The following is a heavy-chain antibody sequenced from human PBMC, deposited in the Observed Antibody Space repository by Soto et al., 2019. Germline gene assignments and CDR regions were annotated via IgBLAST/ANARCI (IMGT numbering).Heavy chain of an antibody. J-gene: IGHJ4*02. D-gene: IGHD6-13*01. Sequence: QVQLEQSGAEVKKPGASVKLSCRTSGYTFTHYYIHWVRQAPGQGLEWLAIINPASGSTNYAQDFQGRVTLTRDTSTTTVYMELSGLRAEDTAIFYCARDLAAGDHWGQGTLVTVSS. V-gene: IGHV1-46*01. CDR2: INPASGST. CDR1: GYTFTHYY. CDR3: ARDLAAGDH.